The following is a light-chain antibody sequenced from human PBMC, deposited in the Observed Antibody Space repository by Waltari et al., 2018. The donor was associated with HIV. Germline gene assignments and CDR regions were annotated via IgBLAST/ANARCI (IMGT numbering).Light chain of an antibody. CDR1: ESITGW. J-gene: IGKJ1*01. CDR3: QQYKSYSPWT. V-gene: IGKV1-5*03. CDR2: KTS. Sequence: DIQMTQSPSTLSAFVGDRVTITCRASESITGWLAWYQQKQGKAPKLLIYKTSSLESGVPLRFSGSASGTEFTLTISSLQPDDFATYYCQQYKSYSPWTFGQGTKVEIK.